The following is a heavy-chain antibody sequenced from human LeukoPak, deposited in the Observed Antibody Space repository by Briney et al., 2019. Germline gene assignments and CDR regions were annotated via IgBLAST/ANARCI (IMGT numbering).Heavy chain of an antibody. D-gene: IGHD5-18*01. CDR1: GGSISPYY. CDR3: ARDNDRYGRIDY. V-gene: IGHV4-59*01. J-gene: IGHJ4*02. Sequence: SETLSLTCTVFGGSISPYYWSWVRQPPGKGLKWIGYVSYSGTTDYNPSLKSRVIISIDMSKNQFSLRLRSVTAADTAVYYCARDNDRYGRIDYWGQGTQVTVSS. CDR2: VSYSGTT.